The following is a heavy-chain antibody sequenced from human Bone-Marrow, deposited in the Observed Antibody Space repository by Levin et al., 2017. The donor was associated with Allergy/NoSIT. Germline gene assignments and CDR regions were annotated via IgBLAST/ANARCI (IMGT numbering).Heavy chain of an antibody. CDR3: ASAHTREYGDYSAFNI. J-gene: IGHJ3*02. D-gene: IGHD4-17*01. CDR2: IFHTGSS. Sequence: SETLSLTCAVSGSSISSFYYWGWIRQPPGKGLEWIGSIFHTGSSFYNPSLQSRITTSLDTSKNQLSLRLTSATAADTAVYFCASAHTREYGDYSAFNIWGQGTMVTVSS. V-gene: IGHV4-38-2*01. CDR1: GSSISSFYY.